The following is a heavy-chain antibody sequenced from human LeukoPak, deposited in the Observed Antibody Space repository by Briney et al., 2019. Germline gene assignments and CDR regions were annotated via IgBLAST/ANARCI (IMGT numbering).Heavy chain of an antibody. CDR2: INHSGST. D-gene: IGHD3-3*01. V-gene: IGHV4-34*01. CDR1: GGSFSGYY. Sequence: SETLSLTCAVYGGSFSGYYWSWIRQPPGKGLEWIGEINHSGSTNYNPSLKSRVTISVDTSKNQFSLKLSSVTAADTAVYYCARVKRFQGMLDYWGQGTLVTVSS. J-gene: IGHJ4*02. CDR3: ARVKRFQGMLDY.